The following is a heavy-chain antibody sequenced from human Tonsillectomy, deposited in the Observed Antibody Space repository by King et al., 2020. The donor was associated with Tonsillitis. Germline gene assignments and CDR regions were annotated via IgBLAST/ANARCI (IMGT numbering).Heavy chain of an antibody. CDR2: ISWNSGSM. CDR3: AKDMGGSGRYFYGMDV. Sequence: VQLVESGGGLVQPGRSLRLSCAASGFTFDNYAMHWVRQAPGRGLEWVSGISWNSGSMGYADSVKGRFTISRDKAKNSLYLQMNSLRAEDSAFYYCAKDMGGSGRYFYGMDVWGQGTTVTVSS. D-gene: IGHD3-10*01. J-gene: IGHJ6*02. V-gene: IGHV3-9*01. CDR1: GFTFDNYA.